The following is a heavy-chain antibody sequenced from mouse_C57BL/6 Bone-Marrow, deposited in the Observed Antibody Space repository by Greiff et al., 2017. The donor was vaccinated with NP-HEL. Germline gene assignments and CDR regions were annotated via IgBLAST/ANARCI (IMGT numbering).Heavy chain of an antibody. J-gene: IGHJ4*01. CDR2: IYPRSGNT. V-gene: IGHV1-81*01. CDR3: ARGHYGYSMDY. D-gene: IGHD1-1*02. Sequence: VKLLESGAELARPGASVKLSCKASGYTFTSYGISWVKQRTGQGLEWIGEIYPRSGNTYYNEKFKGKATLTADKSSSTAYMELRSLTSEDSAVYFCARGHYGYSMDYWGQGTSVTVSS. CDR1: GYTFTSYG.